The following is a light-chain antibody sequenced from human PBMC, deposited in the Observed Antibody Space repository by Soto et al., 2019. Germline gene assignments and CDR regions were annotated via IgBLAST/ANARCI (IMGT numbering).Light chain of an antibody. J-gene: IGKJ4*01. V-gene: IGKV1D-8*01. CDR2: ATS. CDR3: QQYDSLPLT. CDR1: QAVGAY. Sequence: VIWMPQCPSLVSASTGDRVTISCRMSQAVGAYLAWYQQKPGKAPKLLIYATSTLQSGVPSRFSGSGSGTDFTLTISNLQSEDFATYYCQQYDSLPLTFGGGTRVEIK.